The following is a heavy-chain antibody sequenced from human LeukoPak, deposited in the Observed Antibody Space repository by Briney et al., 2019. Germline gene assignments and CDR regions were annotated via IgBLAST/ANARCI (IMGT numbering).Heavy chain of an antibody. J-gene: IGHJ4*02. V-gene: IGHV3-23*01. CDR2: ISGSGGST. CDR1: GFTFSSYA. D-gene: IGHD3-9*01. Sequence: GGSLRLSFAASGFTFSSYAISWVRQAPGKGLEWVSAISGSGGSTYYADSVKGRFTISRDNSKNTLYLQMNSLRAEDTAVYYCANSADDIYYFDYWGQGTLVTVSS. CDR3: ANSADDIYYFDY.